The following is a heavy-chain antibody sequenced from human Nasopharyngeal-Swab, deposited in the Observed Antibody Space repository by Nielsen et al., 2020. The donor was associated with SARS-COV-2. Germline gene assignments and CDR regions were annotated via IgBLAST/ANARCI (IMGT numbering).Heavy chain of an antibody. Sequence: WIRQPPGKGLEWASSISSSSSYIYYADSVKGRFTISRDNAKNSLYLQMNSLRAEDTAVYYCARHRFGIAVADSDYWGQGTLVTVSS. V-gene: IGHV3-21*01. J-gene: IGHJ4*02. D-gene: IGHD6-19*01. CDR3: ARHRFGIAVADSDY. CDR2: ISSSSSYI.